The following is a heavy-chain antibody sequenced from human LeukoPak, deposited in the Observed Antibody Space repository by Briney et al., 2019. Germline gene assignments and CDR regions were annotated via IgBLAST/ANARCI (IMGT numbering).Heavy chain of an antibody. CDR1: GFTFSSYW. Sequence: PGGSLRLSCAASGFTFSSYWMSWVRQAPGKGLEWVANIKQDGSEKYYVDSVKGRFTISRDNAKNSLYLQMNSLRAEDTAVYYCARDIGGDYYDSSGPRRVLYYFDYWGQGTLVTVSS. V-gene: IGHV3-7*01. J-gene: IGHJ4*02. CDR3: ARDIGGDYYDSSGPRRVLYYFDY. CDR2: IKQDGSEK. D-gene: IGHD3-22*01.